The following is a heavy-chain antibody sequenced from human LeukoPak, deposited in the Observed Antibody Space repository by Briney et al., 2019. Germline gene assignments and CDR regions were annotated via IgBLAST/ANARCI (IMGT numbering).Heavy chain of an antibody. CDR3: ARRRNFWSGMDV. CDR1: GYTFTGYY. J-gene: IGHJ6*04. Sequence: ASVKVSCKASGYTFTGYYMHWVRQAPGQGLEWMGWINPNSGGTNYAQKFQGRVTITGNTSISTAYMELSSLRSEDTAVYYCARRRNFWSGMDVWGKGTTVTVSS. D-gene: IGHD3-3*01. V-gene: IGHV1-2*02. CDR2: INPNSGGT.